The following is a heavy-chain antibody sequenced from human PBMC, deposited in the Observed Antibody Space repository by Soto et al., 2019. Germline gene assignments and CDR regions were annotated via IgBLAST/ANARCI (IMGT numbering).Heavy chain of an antibody. J-gene: IGHJ5*02. CDR2: INHSGST. CDR3: ARGTRAAAGNNWFDP. D-gene: IGHD6-13*01. V-gene: IGHV4-34*01. Sequence: PSETLSLTCAVYGGSSSGYYWSWIRQPPGKGLEWIGEINHSGSTNYNPSLKSRVTISVDTPKNQFSLKLSSVTAADTAVYYCARGTRAAAGNNWFDPWGQGTLVTVS. CDR1: GGSSSGYY.